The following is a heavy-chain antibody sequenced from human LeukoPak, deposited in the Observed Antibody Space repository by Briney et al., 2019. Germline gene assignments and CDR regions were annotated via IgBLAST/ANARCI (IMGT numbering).Heavy chain of an antibody. D-gene: IGHD3-16*01. CDR1: GFTFRNYA. CDR2: IRNNGDST. Sequence: GGSLRLSCAASGFTFRNYAMAWVRQAPGKGLEWVSGIRNNGDSTDYSDSVKGRFTISRDNAKNSLYLQMNSLRAEDTAVYYCARDKGGSDDYWGQGTLVTVSS. J-gene: IGHJ4*02. V-gene: IGHV3-23*01. CDR3: ARDKGGSDDY.